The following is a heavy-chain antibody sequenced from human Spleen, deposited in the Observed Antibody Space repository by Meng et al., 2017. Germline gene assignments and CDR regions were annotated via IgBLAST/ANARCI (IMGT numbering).Heavy chain of an antibody. D-gene: IGHD4-11*01. Sequence: VQLRTAGAGLLTPSEPLSPLCGVSGGPFSDYYWSWIRQPPGKGLEWIGEINHSGSTNYNPSLESRATISVDTSQNNLSLKLSSVTAADSAVYYCARGPTTMAHDFDYWGQGTLVTVSS. CDR2: INHSGST. CDR3: ARGPTTMAHDFDY. J-gene: IGHJ4*02. CDR1: GGPFSDYY. V-gene: IGHV4-34*01.